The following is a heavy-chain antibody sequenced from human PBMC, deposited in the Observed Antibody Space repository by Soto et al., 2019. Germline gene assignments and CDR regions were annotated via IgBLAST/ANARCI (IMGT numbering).Heavy chain of an antibody. CDR3: ATRPGGGGAFDF. J-gene: IGHJ3*01. D-gene: IGHD3-10*01. Sequence: EVQLVESGGGLVQPGGSLRLSCAASGFTCNTYEMNWVRQAPGKGLEWVSYISSSGSTTYYADSVKGRFTISRDNAKNSLYLQMNSLRAEVTAIYYCATRPGGGGAFDFWGQGTMVTVSS. CDR1: GFTCNTYE. V-gene: IGHV3-48*03. CDR2: ISSSGSTT.